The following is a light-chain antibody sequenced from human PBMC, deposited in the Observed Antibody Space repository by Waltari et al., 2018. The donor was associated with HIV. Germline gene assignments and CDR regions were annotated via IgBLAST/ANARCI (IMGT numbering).Light chain of an antibody. V-gene: IGLV2-14*01. CDR2: GVD. CDR1: DSAFGLYNF. J-gene: IGLJ2*01. CDR3: ASYTADDTVL. Sequence: SDLPQPASVAGFLGQSITISCTEGDSAFGLYNFISWYQQQPGKVTHLLLYGVDTRASGLPGRFSGSKSGNTASLTITGLQIEDEGLYYCASYTADDTVLFGGGTTVTVL.